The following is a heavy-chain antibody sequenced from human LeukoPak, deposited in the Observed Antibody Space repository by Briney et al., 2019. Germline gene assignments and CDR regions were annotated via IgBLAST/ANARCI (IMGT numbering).Heavy chain of an antibody. CDR3: AKDLWFGEPMGYNY. J-gene: IGHJ4*02. CDR2: IRYDGSNK. Sequence: PGGSLRLSCAASGFTFSSYGMHWVRQAPGKGLEWVAFIRYDGSNKYYADSVKGRFTISRDNSKNTLYLQMNSLRAEDTAVYYCAKDLWFGEPMGYNYWGQGTLVTVSS. V-gene: IGHV3-30*02. D-gene: IGHD3-10*01. CDR1: GFTFSSYG.